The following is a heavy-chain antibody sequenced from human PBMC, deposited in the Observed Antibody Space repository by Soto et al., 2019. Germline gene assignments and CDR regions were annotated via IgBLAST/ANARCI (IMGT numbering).Heavy chain of an antibody. CDR1: GFTFSDYY. CDR3: ARVYYDILTGYLIENWFDL. D-gene: IGHD3-9*01. Sequence: PGGSLRLSCAASGFTFSDYYMSWIRQAPGKGLEWVSYISSSSSYTNYADSVKGRFTISRDNAKNSLYLQMNSLRAEDTAVYYCARVYYDILTGYLIENWFDLWGQGTLVTVSS. J-gene: IGHJ5*02. CDR2: ISSSSSYT. V-gene: IGHV3-11*06.